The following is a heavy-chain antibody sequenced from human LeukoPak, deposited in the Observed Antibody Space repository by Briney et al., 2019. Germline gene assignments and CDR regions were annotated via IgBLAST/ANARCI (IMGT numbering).Heavy chain of an antibody. Sequence: SETLSLTCAVSGGSISSSNWWSWVRQPPGKGLEWIGAIYHSGSTNYNPSLKSPVTRSVDKSKNQFSLKLSSATAAATAVHSCATSTVAGTPFDYWGQGTPVTVSS. D-gene: IGHD2-15*01. V-gene: IGHV4-4*02. CDR3: ATSTVAGTPFDY. CDR1: GGSISSSNW. CDR2: IYHSGST. J-gene: IGHJ4*02.